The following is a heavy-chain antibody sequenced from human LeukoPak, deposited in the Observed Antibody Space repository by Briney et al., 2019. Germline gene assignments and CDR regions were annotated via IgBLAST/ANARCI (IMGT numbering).Heavy chain of an antibody. CDR1: GGSISSSSYY. CDR3: ARDSRYCSSTSCQTLRMDV. J-gene: IGHJ6*03. CDR2: IYYSGNT. V-gene: IGHV4-39*07. D-gene: IGHD2-2*01. Sequence: SETLSLTCTVSGGSISSSSYYWGWIRQPPGKGLEWIGSIYYSGNTYYNPSLKSRVTISVDTSKNQFSLKLSSVTAADTAVYYCARDSRYCSSTSCQTLRMDVWGKGTTVTVSS.